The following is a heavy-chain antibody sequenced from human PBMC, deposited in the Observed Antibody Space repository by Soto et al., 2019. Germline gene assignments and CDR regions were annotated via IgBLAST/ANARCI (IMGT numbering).Heavy chain of an antibody. CDR2: IYPGDSDA. D-gene: IGHD3-16*01. Sequence: PGESLTICTKGSGYSFSTHWFGWVRQMTGNGLEWMGIIYPGDSDARYSPSFKGQVTISVDESTTTAFLQWSSLKASDTAMYFCARSQFDYVWGTSGYFDSWGQGTLVTVSS. CDR3: ARSQFDYVWGTSGYFDS. CDR1: GYSFSTHW. J-gene: IGHJ4*02. V-gene: IGHV5-51*01.